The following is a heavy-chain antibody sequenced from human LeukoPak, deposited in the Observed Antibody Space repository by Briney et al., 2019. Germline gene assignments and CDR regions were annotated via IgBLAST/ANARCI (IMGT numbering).Heavy chain of an antibody. V-gene: IGHV3-21*01. CDR3: ARGPTSTAYPPADY. CDR2: ISTSSIYI. CDR1: GFTVSSNE. D-gene: IGHD2/OR15-2a*01. Sequence: GGSLRLSCAASGFTVSSNEMSWVRQAPGKGLEWVSSISTSSIYIYYADSLKGRFTISRDNAKNSLYLQMNNLRAEDTAVYYCARGPTSTAYPPADYWGQGTLVTVSS. J-gene: IGHJ4*02.